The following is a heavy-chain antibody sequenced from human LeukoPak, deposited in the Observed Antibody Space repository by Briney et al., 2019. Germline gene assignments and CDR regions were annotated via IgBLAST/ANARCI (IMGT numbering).Heavy chain of an antibody. CDR1: GFTFSTYW. Sequence: GGSLRLSCSASGFTFSTYWMSWVRQAPGKGLEWVANMRRDGNEIYYLDSVRGRFTISRDNAKNSLYLQMNSLRAEDTAVYYCARGRAYYDILTGYPSTTFDYWGQGTLVTVSS. V-gene: IGHV3-7*01. CDR3: ARGRAYYDILTGYPSTTFDY. J-gene: IGHJ4*02. D-gene: IGHD3-9*01. CDR2: MRRDGNEI.